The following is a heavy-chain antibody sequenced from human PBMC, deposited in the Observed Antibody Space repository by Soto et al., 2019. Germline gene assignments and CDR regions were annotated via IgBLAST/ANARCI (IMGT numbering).Heavy chain of an antibody. D-gene: IGHD2-2*01. CDR1: VGSIKHGDYF. Sequence: PPETLSLTCTVSVGSIKHGDYFWGWFRQPPGKGLEWIGSVHISGGTYYNSSLTGRVTISIDTSNNHFSLNLSSVTAADTDVYYRSSLLVGASRHSGFDSWGQETLVTVSS. CDR2: VHISGGT. V-gene: IGHV4-39*02. J-gene: IGHJ4*02. CDR3: SSLLVGASRHSGFDS.